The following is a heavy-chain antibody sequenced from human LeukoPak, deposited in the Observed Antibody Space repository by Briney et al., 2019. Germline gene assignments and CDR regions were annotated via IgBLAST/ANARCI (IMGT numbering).Heavy chain of an antibody. CDR1: GGSLTIFY. CDR2: IYYSGRT. D-gene: IGHD1-26*01. CDR3: ARDGSGSHYYYCYCYMDV. J-gene: IGHJ6*03. Sequence: PSETLSLTSTVSGGSLTIFYCSWIRQPPGNGLEWIGYIYYSGRTNYNTSPKRQSPISVDTSKNQFSLKLSSVTAADTAVYYCARDGSGSHYYYCYCYMDVWGKGDTVTVSS. V-gene: IGHV4-59*01.